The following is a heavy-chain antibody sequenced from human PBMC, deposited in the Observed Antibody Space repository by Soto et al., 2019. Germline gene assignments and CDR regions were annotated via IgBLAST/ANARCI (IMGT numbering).Heavy chain of an antibody. V-gene: IGHV3-30*03. D-gene: IGHD2-15*01. Sequence: PGGSLRLSCAASGFTFSSYGMQWVRQAPGKGLEWVAVISYDGSNKYYADSVKGRFTISRDNSKNTLYLQMNSLRAEDTAVYYCARVPVFIDGSCYSRGAFDIWGQGTVVTVSS. CDR3: ARVPVFIDGSCYSRGAFDI. J-gene: IGHJ3*02. CDR2: ISYDGSNK. CDR1: GFTFSSYG.